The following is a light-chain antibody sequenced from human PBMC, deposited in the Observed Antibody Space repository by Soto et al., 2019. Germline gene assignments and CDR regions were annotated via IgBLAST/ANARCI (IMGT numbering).Light chain of an antibody. CDR3: AAWEDSLNGLV. CDR1: SSNIGSNT. CDR2: SNN. V-gene: IGLV1-44*01. J-gene: IGLJ2*01. Sequence: QSVLTQPPSASGTPGQRVTISCSGSSSNIGSNTVNWYQQLPGTAPKLLIYSNNQRPSGVPDRFSGSKSGTSASLAISGLQSEDEADYYCAAWEDSLNGLVLGGGTKLTVL.